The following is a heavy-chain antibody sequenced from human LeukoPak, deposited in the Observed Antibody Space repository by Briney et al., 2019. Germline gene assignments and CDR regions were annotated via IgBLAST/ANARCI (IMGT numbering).Heavy chain of an antibody. CDR3: ARHRAEMATITDDTFDM. D-gene: IGHD5-24*01. V-gene: IGHV4-4*09. J-gene: IGHJ3*02. CDR1: GTSITPYS. Sequence: SETLSLTCSVSGTSITPYSWSWIRQPPGRGLEWIGYFYTSGNTHQNSSLKSRVTMSIDASKNQFSLRLSSMTAADTAVYYCARHRAEMATITDDTFDMWGQGTMVTVSS. CDR2: FYTSGNT.